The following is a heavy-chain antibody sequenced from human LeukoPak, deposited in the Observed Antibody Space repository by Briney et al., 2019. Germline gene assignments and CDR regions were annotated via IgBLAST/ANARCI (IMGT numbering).Heavy chain of an antibody. CDR2: IYPGDSDT. J-gene: IGHJ4*02. D-gene: IGHD6-13*01. CDR1: GYPFTSYW. Sequence: LGESLQISCQGSGYPFTSYWIGWVRQMPGKGLEWMGIIYPGDSDTRYSPSFQGQVTISADKSISTAYLQWSSLKASDTAMYYCARRRQQLVSPGDYWGQGTLVTVSS. V-gene: IGHV5-51*01. CDR3: ARRRQQLVSPGDY.